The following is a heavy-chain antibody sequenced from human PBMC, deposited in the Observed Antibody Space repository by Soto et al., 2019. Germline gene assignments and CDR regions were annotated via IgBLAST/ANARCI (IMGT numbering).Heavy chain of an antibody. D-gene: IGHD4-17*01. CDR1: GGIFSNHE. J-gene: IGHJ4*02. CDR3: ARGSDYAGYIDY. CDR2: IILPFGTP. V-gene: IGHV1-69*13. Sequence: QVRLVQSGAEVKKPGSSMKVSCKASGGIFSNHEINRVRQAPGQGPEWMGVIILPFGTPNYAQRFQGRVTITADESMTTAYMELNGLRSEDKAVYYCARGSDYAGYIDYWGQGSLVTVSS.